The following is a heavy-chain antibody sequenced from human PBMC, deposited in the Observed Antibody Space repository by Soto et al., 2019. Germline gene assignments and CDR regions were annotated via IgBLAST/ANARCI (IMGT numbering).Heavy chain of an antibody. J-gene: IGHJ4*02. CDR1: GFTFISHA. CDR2: ISGSGGST. Sequence: WGSLRLSCAASGFTFISHAMSWVRQAPGKGLEWVSAISGSGGSTYYADSVKGRFTISRDNSKNTLYLQMNSLRSEDTAVYYCAREMATIRSGPLDYWGQGTLVSVSS. V-gene: IGHV3-23*01. CDR3: AREMATIRSGPLDY. D-gene: IGHD5-12*01.